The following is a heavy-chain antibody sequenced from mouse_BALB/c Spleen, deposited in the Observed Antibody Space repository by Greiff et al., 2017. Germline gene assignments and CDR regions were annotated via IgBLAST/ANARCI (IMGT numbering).Heavy chain of an antibody. J-gene: IGHJ4*01. CDR3: ARQDDYPNYAMDY. CDR1: GFAFSSYD. CDR2: ISSGGGST. D-gene: IGHD2-4*01. Sequence: EVKVEESGGGLVKPGGSLKLSCAASGFAFSSYDMSWVRQTPEKRLEWVAYISSGGGSTYYPDTVKGRFTISRDNAKNTLYLQMSSLKSEDTAMYYCARQDDYPNYAMDYWGQGTSVTVSS. V-gene: IGHV5-12-1*01.